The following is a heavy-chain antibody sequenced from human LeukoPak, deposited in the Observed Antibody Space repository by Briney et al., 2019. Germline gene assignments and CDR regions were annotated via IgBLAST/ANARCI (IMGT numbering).Heavy chain of an antibody. V-gene: IGHV3-33*01. CDR2: IWYDGSNK. J-gene: IGHJ5*02. Sequence: GGSLRLSCAASGFTFSSYGMHWVRQAPGKGLEWVAVIWYDGSNKYYADSVKGRFTISRDNSKNTLYLQVNSLRAEDTAVYYCARGRGVVPAAFNWFDPWGQGTLVTVAS. D-gene: IGHD2-2*01. CDR1: GFTFSSYG. CDR3: ARGRGVVPAAFNWFDP.